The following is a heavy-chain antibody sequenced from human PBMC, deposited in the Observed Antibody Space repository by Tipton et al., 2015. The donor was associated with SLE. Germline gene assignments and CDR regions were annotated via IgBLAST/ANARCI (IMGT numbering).Heavy chain of an antibody. V-gene: IGHV4-34*01. Sequence: TLSLTCAVYGGSFSGYNWTWIRQPPGQGLEWIGEIADTGSPNYNPSLKSRVTISLDTSKSQFSLKLRSVTAADTAVYYCAGAWQGYCSGGTCYVLDYWGQGTLVTVSS. CDR3: AGAWQGYCSGGTCYVLDY. D-gene: IGHD2-15*01. CDR2: IADTGSP. CDR1: GGSFSGYN. J-gene: IGHJ4*02.